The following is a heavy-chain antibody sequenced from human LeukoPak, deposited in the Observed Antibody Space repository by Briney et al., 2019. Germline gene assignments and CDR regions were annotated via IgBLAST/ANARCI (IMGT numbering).Heavy chain of an antibody. V-gene: IGHV4-30-4*08. CDR3: AREVVLMVYANYYMDV. Sequence: SETLSLTCTVSGGSISSGDYYWSWIRQPPGKGLEWIGYIYYSGSTYYNPSLKSRVTISVDTPKNQFSLKLSSVTAADTAVYYCAREVVLMVYANYYMDVWGKGTTVTVSS. CDR1: GGSISSGDYY. J-gene: IGHJ6*03. D-gene: IGHD2-8*01. CDR2: IYYSGST.